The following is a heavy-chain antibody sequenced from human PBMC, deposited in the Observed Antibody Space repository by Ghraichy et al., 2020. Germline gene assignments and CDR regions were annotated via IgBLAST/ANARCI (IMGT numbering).Heavy chain of an antibody. CDR1: GGSISSGGYS. Sequence: SQTLSLTCAVSGGSISSGGYSWSWIRQPPGKGLEWIGYISYSGSTYYNPSLKSRVTISVDTSKNQFSLKMSSVTAADTAVYYCARDRGGSMIRGVEHWFDPWGQGTLVTVSS. V-gene: IGHV4-30-4*07. CDR2: ISYSGST. D-gene: IGHD3-10*01. J-gene: IGHJ5*02. CDR3: ARDRGGSMIRGVEHWFDP.